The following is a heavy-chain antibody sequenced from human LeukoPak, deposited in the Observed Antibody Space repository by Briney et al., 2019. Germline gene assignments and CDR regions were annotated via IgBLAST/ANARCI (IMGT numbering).Heavy chain of an antibody. D-gene: IGHD4-23*01. Sequence: ASVKVSCKASGGTFSSYAISWVRQAPGQGLEWMGGIIPIFGTANYAQKFQGRVTITADESTSTAYMELSSLRSEDTAVYYCARFLDYAGNWFDPWGQGTLVTVSS. CDR3: ARFLDYAGNWFDP. CDR1: GGTFSSYA. CDR2: IIPIFGTA. J-gene: IGHJ5*02. V-gene: IGHV1-69*13.